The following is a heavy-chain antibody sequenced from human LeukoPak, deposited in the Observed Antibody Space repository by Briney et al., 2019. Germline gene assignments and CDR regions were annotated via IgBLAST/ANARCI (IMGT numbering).Heavy chain of an antibody. CDR1: GGSIDTYY. J-gene: IGHJ6*03. D-gene: IGHD4-11*01. Sequence: SETLSLTCTVSGGSIDTYYWNWIRQAPGKGLEWIGNIYYSGSTNYNLSLKSRVTISIDTSKNQFSLKLSSVTAADTAVYYCASSYSYYYYMDVWGKGTTVTVSS. V-gene: IGHV4-59*08. CDR3: ASSYSYYYYMDV. CDR2: IYYSGST.